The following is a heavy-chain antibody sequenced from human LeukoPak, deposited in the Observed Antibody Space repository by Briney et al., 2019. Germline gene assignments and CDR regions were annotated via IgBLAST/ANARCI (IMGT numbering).Heavy chain of an antibody. CDR3: ARVKDILTGYYRYFDY. Sequence: GASVKVSCKASGYTFTSYAMHWVRQAPGQRLEWMGWINAGNGNTKYSQKFQGRVTITRDTSASTAYMELSSQRSEDTAVYYCARVKDILTGYYRYFDYWGQGTLVTVSS. CDR2: INAGNGNT. V-gene: IGHV1-3*01. CDR1: GYTFTSYA. D-gene: IGHD3-9*01. J-gene: IGHJ4*02.